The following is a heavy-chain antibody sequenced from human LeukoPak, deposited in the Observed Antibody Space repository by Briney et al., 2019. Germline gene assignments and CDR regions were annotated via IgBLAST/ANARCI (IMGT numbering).Heavy chain of an antibody. Sequence: ASVKVSCKVSGYTLTELSMHWVRQAPGKGLGWMGGVDPEDGETIYAQKFQGRVTMTEDTSTDTAYMELSRLRSEDTAVYYCAANSGRIAARRVTDYWGQGTLVTVSS. D-gene: IGHD6-6*01. CDR1: GYTLTELS. CDR2: VDPEDGET. J-gene: IGHJ4*02. V-gene: IGHV1-24*01. CDR3: AANSGRIAARRVTDY.